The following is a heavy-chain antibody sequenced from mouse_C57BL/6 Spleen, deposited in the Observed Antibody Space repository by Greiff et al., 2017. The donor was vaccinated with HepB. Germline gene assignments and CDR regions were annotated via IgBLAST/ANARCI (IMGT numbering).Heavy chain of an antibody. CDR2: IWRGGST. J-gene: IGHJ3*01. V-gene: IGHV2-5*01. CDR1: GFSLTSYG. Sequence: VKLMESGPGLVQPSQSLSITCTVSGFSLTSYGVHWVRQSPGKGLEWLGVIWRGGSTDYNAAFMSRLSITKDNSKSQVFFKMNSLQADDTAIYYCAKNGYYGSSSFAYWGQGTLVTVSA. D-gene: IGHD1-1*01. CDR3: AKNGYYGSSSFAY.